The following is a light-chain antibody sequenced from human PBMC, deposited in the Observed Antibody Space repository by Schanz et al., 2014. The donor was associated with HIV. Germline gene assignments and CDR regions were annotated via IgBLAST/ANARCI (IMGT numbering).Light chain of an antibody. CDR1: SSDVGHYDY. CDR2: EVS. V-gene: IGLV2-8*01. CDR3: SSYTGSSSVI. Sequence: QSALTQPPSASGSRGQSVTISCTGTSSDVGHYDYVSWYQQHPGKAPKLMIYEVSKRPSGVPDRFSGSKSGSTASLTVSGLQAEDEADYYCSSYTGSSSVIFGGGTKLTVL. J-gene: IGLJ2*01.